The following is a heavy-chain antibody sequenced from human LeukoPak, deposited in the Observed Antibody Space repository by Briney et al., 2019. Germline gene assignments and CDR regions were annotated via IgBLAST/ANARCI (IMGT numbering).Heavy chain of an antibody. V-gene: IGHV3-30*18. D-gene: IGHD1-1*01. CDR3: AKGRRTGFVGY. J-gene: IGHJ4*02. CDR2: ITNDGGRP. CDR1: LFVFSEYY. Sequence: PGGSLRLSCETSLFVFSEYYMHCVCLAPGKGLEWLAVITNDGGRPYYADSVKGRFTVSRDNSKSLLFLQMGSLRHDDTGIYYCAKGRRTGFVGYWGQGALFTVSS.